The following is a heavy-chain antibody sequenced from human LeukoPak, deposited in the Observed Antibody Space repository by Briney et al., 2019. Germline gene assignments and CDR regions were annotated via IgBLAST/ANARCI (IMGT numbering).Heavy chain of an antibody. CDR1: GFTFDDYA. V-gene: IGHV3-9*01. CDR3: AKDSHIVVVTSYFDY. Sequence: GRSLRLSCAASGFTFDDYAMHWVRQAPGKGLEWVSGISWNSGSIGYADSVKGRFTISRDNAKNSLYLQMNSLRAEDTALYYCAKDSHIVVVTSYFDYWGQGTLVTVSS. J-gene: IGHJ4*02. CDR2: ISWNSGSI. D-gene: IGHD2-21*02.